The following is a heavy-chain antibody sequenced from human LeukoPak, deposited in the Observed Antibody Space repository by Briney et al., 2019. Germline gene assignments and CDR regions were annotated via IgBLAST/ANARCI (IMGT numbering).Heavy chain of an antibody. D-gene: IGHD6-13*01. CDR2: IIPPFGTA. CDR1: GGTFSSYA. CDR3: AREEGSISWYDY. J-gene: IGHJ4*02. V-gene: IGHV1-69*13. Sequence: AAAVKVSCKASGGTFSSYAISWVRQAPGQGLEWMGGIIPPFGTANYAPKFQGRVTITADQSTSTAYMELSSLRSEDTAVYYCAREEGSISWYDYWGQGTLVTVST.